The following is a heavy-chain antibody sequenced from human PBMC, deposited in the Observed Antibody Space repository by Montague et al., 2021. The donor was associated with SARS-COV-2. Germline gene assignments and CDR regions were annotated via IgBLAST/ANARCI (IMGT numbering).Heavy chain of an antibody. CDR1: GGSITRNYY. V-gene: IGHV4-39*01. J-gene: IGHJ3*02. CDR2: IYYSGTT. D-gene: IGHD3-10*01. Sequence: SETLSLTCTVSGGSITRNYYWCCIRQPPGKGLEWVGNIYYSGTTFINPSPESRVTISVDASKNQFSLNLISVTAADTAVYYYARPLVRGVPKAFDIWGQGALVIVSS. CDR3: ARPLVRGVPKAFDI.